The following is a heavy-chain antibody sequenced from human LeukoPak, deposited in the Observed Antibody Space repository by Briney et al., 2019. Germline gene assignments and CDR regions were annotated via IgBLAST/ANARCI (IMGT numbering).Heavy chain of an antibody. CDR2: MYYSGSS. Sequence: PSETLSLTCTVSGGSISSSNYYWGWIRLPPRKGLEWIESMYYSGSSYYNPSLESRFTISVDTSNNQFSLNLTSVTAADTALYYCATNLPGNPFDIWGQGTMVIVSS. J-gene: IGHJ3*02. CDR1: GGSISSSNYY. V-gene: IGHV4-39*01. D-gene: IGHD1-14*01. CDR3: ATNLPGNPFDI.